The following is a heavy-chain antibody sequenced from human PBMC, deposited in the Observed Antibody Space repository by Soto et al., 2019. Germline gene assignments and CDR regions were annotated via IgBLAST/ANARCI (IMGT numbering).Heavy chain of an antibody. J-gene: IGHJ6*02. CDR2: IYHTGDT. CDR3: VRQGIGDLHGLVDV. CDR1: SGPSRSHN. V-gene: IGHV4-59*08. D-gene: IGHD3-10*01. Sequence: QVQLQQSGPGLVKPSETLSLTCTVSSGPSRSHNWGWIRQPPGGGLKWIGYIYHTGDTSYNPSLSSRVTISADTSTNHISLTLRSVTAADTAVYYCVRQGIGDLHGLVDVWGQGTRVSVSS.